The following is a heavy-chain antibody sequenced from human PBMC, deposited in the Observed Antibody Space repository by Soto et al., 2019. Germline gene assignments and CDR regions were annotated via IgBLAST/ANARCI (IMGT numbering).Heavy chain of an antibody. Sequence: PSETLSLTCTVSGGSMRNVYWSWIRQSPGKRLEWLGFIFHSGNAKYNPSLKSRVTISIDTSKNQFSLSLDSVTAADTAIYFCARAHAPTLPFDYWGQGALVTVS. D-gene: IGHD2-15*01. CDR3: ARAHAPTLPFDY. V-gene: IGHV4-59*01. CDR2: IFHSGNA. CDR1: GGSMRNVY. J-gene: IGHJ4*01.